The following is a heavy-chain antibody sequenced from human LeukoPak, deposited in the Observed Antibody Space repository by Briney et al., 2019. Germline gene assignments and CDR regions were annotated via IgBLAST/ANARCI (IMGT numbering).Heavy chain of an antibody. J-gene: IGHJ3*02. CDR2: ISGSGGST. D-gene: IGHD5-24*01. Sequence: GGSLRLSCAASGFTFSSYAMSWVRQAPGKGPEWVSAISGSGGSTYYADSVKGRFTISRDNSKNTLYLQMNSLRAEDTAVYYCAKDGGGEDGYNCPDAFDIWGQGTMVTVSS. CDR3: AKDGGGEDGYNCPDAFDI. CDR1: GFTFSSYA. V-gene: IGHV3-23*01.